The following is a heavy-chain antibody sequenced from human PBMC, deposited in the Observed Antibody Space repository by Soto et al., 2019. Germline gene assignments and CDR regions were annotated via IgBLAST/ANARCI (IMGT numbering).Heavy chain of an antibody. CDR2: ISDSGGST. D-gene: IGHD2-8*01. J-gene: IGHJ4*02. V-gene: IGHV3-23*01. Sequence: GGSLRLSCAASGFTFSSYAMSWVRQAPGKGLEWVSAISDSGGSTYYADSVKGRFTISRDNSKNTLYLQMNSLRAEDTAVYYCAKNTDIVLMVYAILPYFDYWGQGTLVTVSS. CDR1: GFTFSSYA. CDR3: AKNTDIVLMVYAILPYFDY.